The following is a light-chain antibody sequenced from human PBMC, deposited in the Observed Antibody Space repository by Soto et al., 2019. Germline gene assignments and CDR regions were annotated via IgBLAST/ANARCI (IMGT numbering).Light chain of an antibody. CDR2: RDN. CDR3: QVWDSSTVV. V-gene: IGLV3-9*01. J-gene: IGLJ2*01. Sequence: SSELTQPLSVSVALGQTARITCGGNNIGTKSVHWYQQKPGQAPVLVIYRDNNRPSGIPERLSGSNSGNTATLTISRAQAGDEADYSCQVWDSSTVVFGGGTKLTVL. CDR1: NIGTKS.